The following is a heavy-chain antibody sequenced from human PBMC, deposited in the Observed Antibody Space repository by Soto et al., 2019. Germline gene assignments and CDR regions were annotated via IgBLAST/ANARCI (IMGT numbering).Heavy chain of an antibody. CDR2: ITPTFGAV. V-gene: IGHV1-69*12. Sequence: QVQLVQSGAEVKKVGFSVKVSCKASGGTFSSSAMSWLRQAPGQGLEWMGGITPTFGAVNYAQKFQGRLTITADEFTDTAYMELRSLTSEDAAVYYCARDRRTSSLWFDPWGQGTLVTVSS. D-gene: IGHD3-16*01. J-gene: IGHJ5*02. CDR1: GGTFSSSA. CDR3: ARDRRTSSLWFDP.